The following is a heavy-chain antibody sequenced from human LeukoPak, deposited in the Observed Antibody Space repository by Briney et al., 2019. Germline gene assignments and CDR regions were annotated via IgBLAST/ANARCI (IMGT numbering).Heavy chain of an antibody. V-gene: IGHV1-2*02. CDR3: ARPHEGAWFGEFNDAFDI. J-gene: IGHJ3*02. Sequence: GASVKVSCKASGYTFTGYYMHWVRQAPGQGLEWMGWINPNSGGTNYAQKFQGRVTMTRDTSISTAYMELSRLRSDDTAVYYCARPHEGAWFGEFNDAFDIWGQGTMVTVSS. CDR2: INPNSGGT. D-gene: IGHD3-10*01. CDR1: GYTFTGYY.